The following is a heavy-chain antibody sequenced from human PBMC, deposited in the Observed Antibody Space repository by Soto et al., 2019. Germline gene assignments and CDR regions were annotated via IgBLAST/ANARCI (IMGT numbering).Heavy chain of an antibody. J-gene: IGHJ5*02. CDR2: IIPIFGTA. CDR3: ARDGPVRSSSSFWFDP. Sequence: QVQLVQSGAEVKKPGSSVKVSCKASGGTFSSYAISWVRQAPGQGLEWMGGIIPIFGTANYAQKFQGRVTITADESTNTAYMELSSLRSEDTAVYYCARDGPVRSSSSFWFDPWGQGTLVTVSS. D-gene: IGHD6-6*01. CDR1: GGTFSSYA. V-gene: IGHV1-69*01.